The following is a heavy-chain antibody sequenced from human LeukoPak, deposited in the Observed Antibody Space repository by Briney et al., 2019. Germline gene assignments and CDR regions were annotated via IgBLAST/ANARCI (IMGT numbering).Heavy chain of an antibody. D-gene: IGHD3-22*01. CDR3: ARRAGNYDTSGYYSFDN. Sequence: GESLNISCKGSGSSFTSLWIGWVRQMPGKGLEWMGIIFPGDSATRYSPSLQGQVTISVDKSSTTAFLQWSSLKASDTAMYYCARRAGNYDTSGYYSFDNWGQGTLVTVSS. CDR1: GSSFTSLW. J-gene: IGHJ4*02. V-gene: IGHV5-51*01. CDR2: IFPGDSAT.